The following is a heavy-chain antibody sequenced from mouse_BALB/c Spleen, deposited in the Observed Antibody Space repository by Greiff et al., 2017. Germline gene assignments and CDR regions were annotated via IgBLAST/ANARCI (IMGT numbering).Heavy chain of an antibody. Sequence: EVKLMESGGGLVKPGGSLKLSCAASGFTFSSYAMSWVRQTPEKRLEWVASISSGGSTYYPDSVKGRFTISRDNARNILYLQMSSLRSEDTAMYYCARGYYGNFFDYWGQGTTLTVSS. D-gene: IGHD2-1*01. CDR3: ARGYYGNFFDY. V-gene: IGHV5-6-5*01. J-gene: IGHJ2*01. CDR2: ISSGGST. CDR1: GFTFSSYA.